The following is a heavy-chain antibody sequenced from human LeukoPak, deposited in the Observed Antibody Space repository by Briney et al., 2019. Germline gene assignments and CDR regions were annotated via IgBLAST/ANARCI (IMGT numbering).Heavy chain of an antibody. J-gene: IGHJ3*02. CDR1: GGSFSGYY. V-gene: IGHV4-34*01. CDR2: INHSGST. CDR3: ARRSVVVVAATRKACDI. Sequence: SETLSLTCAVYGGSFSGYYWSWIRQPPGKGLEWIGEINHSGSTNYNPSLKSRVTISVDTSKNQFSLKLGSVTAADTAVYYCARRSVVVVAATRKACDIWGQGTMVTVSS. D-gene: IGHD2-15*01.